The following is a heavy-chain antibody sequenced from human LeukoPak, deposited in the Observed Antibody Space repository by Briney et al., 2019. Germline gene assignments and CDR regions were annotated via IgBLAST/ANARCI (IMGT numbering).Heavy chain of an antibody. Sequence: PSDTLSLTCTVSVGSISSYYWSWLRRPPGKGLECIWYIYYSGSTNYNTSLKSRVTISVDTSKNQFSLKLSSVTAADTAVHYCASVPRRYCSGGSCSKGGYYYYYMDVWGKGTTVTVSS. CDR1: VGSISSYY. CDR3: ASVPRRYCSGGSCSKGGYYYYYMDV. CDR2: IYYSGST. J-gene: IGHJ6*03. V-gene: IGHV4-59*07. D-gene: IGHD2-15*01.